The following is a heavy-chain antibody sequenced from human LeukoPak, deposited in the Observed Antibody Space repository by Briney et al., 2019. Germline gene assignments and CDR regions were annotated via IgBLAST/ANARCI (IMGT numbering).Heavy chain of an antibody. CDR2: ISANIGGT. CDR1: GYTFTDYY. CDR3: ARDGSFDY. Sequence: ASLKVSCKASGYTFTDYYIHWLRQAPGQGLEWMGWISANIGGTNYAQKFRGRVTMTKDTSISTAYMELSGLTSDDTAVYYCARDGSFDYWGQGTLVTVSS. D-gene: IGHD5-12*01. V-gene: IGHV1-2*02. J-gene: IGHJ4*02.